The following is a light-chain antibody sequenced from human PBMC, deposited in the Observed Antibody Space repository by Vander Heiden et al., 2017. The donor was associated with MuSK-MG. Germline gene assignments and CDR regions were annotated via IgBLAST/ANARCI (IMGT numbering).Light chain of an antibody. CDR2: LGS. Sequence: DIVMTQSPLSLPVTPGEPAPISCRSSQSPLHSNGYNYLDWYLQKPGQSPQLLIYLGSNRASGVPDRFSGSGSGTDFTLKISRVEAEDVGVYYCMQALQTPRTFGQGTKVEIK. V-gene: IGKV2-28*01. CDR1: QSPLHSNGYNY. CDR3: MQALQTPRT. J-gene: IGKJ1*01.